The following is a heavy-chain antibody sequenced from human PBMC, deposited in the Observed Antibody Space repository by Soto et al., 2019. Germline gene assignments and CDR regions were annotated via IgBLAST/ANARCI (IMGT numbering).Heavy chain of an antibody. CDR1: GGSFSGYY. V-gene: IGHV4-34*01. CDR3: ARGVPRYCTNGVCLNWFDP. D-gene: IGHD2-8*01. CDR2: INHSGST. J-gene: IGHJ5*02. Sequence: AETLSLTCAVYGGSFSGYYWSWIRQPPWKGLEWIGEINHSGSTNYNPSLRSRVTISVDTSKNQFSLKLSSVTAADTAVYYCARGVPRYCTNGVCLNWFDPWGQATLVTVSS.